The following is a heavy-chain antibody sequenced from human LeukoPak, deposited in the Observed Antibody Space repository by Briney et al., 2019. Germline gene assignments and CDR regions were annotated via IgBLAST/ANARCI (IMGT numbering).Heavy chain of an antibody. Sequence: GGSLRLSCTASVFTFGDYAMSLFRQAPGKGLEWVGFIRSKAYGGTTEYAASVKGRFTISRDDSKSIAYLQMNSLKTEDTAVYYCTRGPSYVDYWGQGTLVTVSS. D-gene: IGHD5-18*01. J-gene: IGHJ4*02. V-gene: IGHV3-49*03. CDR3: TRGPSYVDY. CDR2: IRSKAYGGTT. CDR1: VFTFGDYA.